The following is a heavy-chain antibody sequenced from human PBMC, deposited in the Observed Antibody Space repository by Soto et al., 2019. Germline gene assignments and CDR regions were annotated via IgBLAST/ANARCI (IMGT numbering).Heavy chain of an antibody. V-gene: IGHV3-23*01. CDR1: GFTFSSYA. CDR2: ISGSGGST. D-gene: IGHD1-1*01. Sequence: GGSLRLSCAASGFTFSSYAMSWVRQAPGKGLEWVSAISGSGGSTYYADSVKGRFTVSRDNSKNTLYLQMNSLRAEDTAVYYCATASNWPRNSFDYWGQGTLVTVSS. J-gene: IGHJ4*02. CDR3: ATASNWPRNSFDY.